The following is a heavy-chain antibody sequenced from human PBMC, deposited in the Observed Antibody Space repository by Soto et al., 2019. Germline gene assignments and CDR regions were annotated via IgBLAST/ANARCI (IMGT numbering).Heavy chain of an antibody. J-gene: IGHJ4*02. CDR3: AREGYDFWSAYFDY. D-gene: IGHD3-3*01. CDR2: ISYDGSNK. Sequence: QVQLVESGGGVVQPGRSLRLSCAASGFTFSSYGMHWVRQAPGKGLEWVAVISYDGSNKYYADSVKGRFIISRDNSKNTLYLQMNSLRAKDTAVYYCAREGYDFWSAYFDYWGQGTLVTVSS. V-gene: IGHV3-30*03. CDR1: GFTFSSYG.